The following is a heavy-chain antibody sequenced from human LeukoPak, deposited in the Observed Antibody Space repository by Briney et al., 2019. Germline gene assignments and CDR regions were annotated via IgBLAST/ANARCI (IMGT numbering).Heavy chain of an antibody. CDR1: GFTVSSNY. J-gene: IGHJ4*02. CDR3: ARGNRGDTRGYYYFDY. V-gene: IGHV3-53*01. CDR2: IYSGGST. Sequence: PGGSLRLSCAASGFTVSSNYMSWVRQAPGRGLEWVSVIYSGGSTYYADSVKGRFTISRDNSKNTLYLQMNSLRAEDTAVYYCARGNRGDTRGYYYFDYWAREPWSPSPQ. D-gene: IGHD3-22*01.